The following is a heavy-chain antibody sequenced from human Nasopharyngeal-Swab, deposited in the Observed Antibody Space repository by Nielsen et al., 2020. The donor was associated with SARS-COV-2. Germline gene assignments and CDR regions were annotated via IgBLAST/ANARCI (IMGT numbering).Heavy chain of an antibody. CDR3: VRSSSWYYFDY. CDR1: GDSIAYSTFY. J-gene: IGHJ4*01. D-gene: IGHD6-13*01. CDR2: IYYNGNT. Sequence: SQTLSLTCTVSGDSIAYSTFYWGWIRQPPGKGLEWIGNIYYNGNTYQNPSPKRRLTISVDKSKNQFSLQLSSVTAADTAVYYCVRSSSWYYFDYWAHGTQVTVSS. V-gene: IGHV4-39*01.